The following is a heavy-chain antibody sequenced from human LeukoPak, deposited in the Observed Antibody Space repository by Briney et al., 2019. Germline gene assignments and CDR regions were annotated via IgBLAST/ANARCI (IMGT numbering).Heavy chain of an antibody. J-gene: IGHJ4*02. CDR1: GFTFDDYA. CDR3: AKDTGIAAAGTGMFDY. V-gene: IGHV3-9*01. Sequence: PGGSLRLSCAASGFTFDDYAMHWVRHAPGKGLEWVSGISWNSGSIGYADSVKGRFTISRDNAKNSLYLQMNSLRAEDTALYYCAKDTGIAAAGTGMFDYWGQGTLVTVSS. CDR2: ISWNSGSI. D-gene: IGHD6-13*01.